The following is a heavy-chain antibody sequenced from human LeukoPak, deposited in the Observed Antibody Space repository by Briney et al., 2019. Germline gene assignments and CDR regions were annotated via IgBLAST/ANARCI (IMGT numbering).Heavy chain of an antibody. V-gene: IGHV3-21*01. Sequence: GSLRLSCAASGFTFSSYSMNWVRQAPGKGLEWVPSISSSSSYIYYADSVKGRFTISRDNAKNSLYLQMNSLRAEDTAVYYCARDRPDYGDYELDYWGQGTLVTVSS. CDR1: GFTFSSYS. D-gene: IGHD4-17*01. CDR3: ARDRPDYGDYELDY. J-gene: IGHJ4*02. CDR2: ISSSSSYI.